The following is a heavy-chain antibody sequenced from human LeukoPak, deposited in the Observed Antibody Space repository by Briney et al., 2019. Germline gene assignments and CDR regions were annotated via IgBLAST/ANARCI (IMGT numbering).Heavy chain of an antibody. V-gene: IGHV3-30*18. D-gene: IGHD5-24*01. J-gene: IGHJ3*02. CDR1: GFTFSSYG. CDR3: AKAQRWLQLGDAFDI. Sequence: PGRSLRLSCAASGFTFSSYGMHWVRQAPGKGLEWVAVISYDGSNKYYADSVKGRFTISRDNSKNTLYLQMNSLRAEDTAVYYCAKAQRWLQLGDAFDIWGQGTMVTVSS. CDR2: ISYDGSNK.